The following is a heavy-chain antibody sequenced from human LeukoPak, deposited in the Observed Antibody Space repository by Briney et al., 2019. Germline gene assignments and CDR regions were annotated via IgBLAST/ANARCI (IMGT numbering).Heavy chain of an antibody. V-gene: IGHV4-30-2*01. CDR3: ARFIAAAGTYYFDY. J-gene: IGHJ4*02. CDR2: IYHSGST. Sequence: SETLSLTCTVSGGSISSGGYYWSWIRQPPGKGLEWIGYIYHSGSTYYNPSLKSRVTISVDTSKNQFSLKLSSVTASDTAVYSCARFIAAAGTYYFDYWGQGTLVTVSS. D-gene: IGHD6-13*01. CDR1: GGSISSGGYY.